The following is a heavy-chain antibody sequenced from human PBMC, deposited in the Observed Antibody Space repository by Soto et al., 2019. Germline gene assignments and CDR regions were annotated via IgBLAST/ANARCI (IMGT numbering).Heavy chain of an antibody. Sequence: ASVKVSCKASGYTFTSYGISWVRQAPGQGLEWMGWISAYNGNTNYAQKLQGRVTMTTDTSTSTAYMELRSLRSDDTAVYYCSRVDTGETSRFDHWGQGTLVSVSS. CDR1: GYTFTSYG. V-gene: IGHV1-18*01. CDR3: SRVDTGETSRFDH. D-gene: IGHD5-18*01. J-gene: IGHJ4*02. CDR2: ISAYNGNT.